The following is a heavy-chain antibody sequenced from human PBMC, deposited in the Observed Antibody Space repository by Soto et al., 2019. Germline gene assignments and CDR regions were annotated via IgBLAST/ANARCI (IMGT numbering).Heavy chain of an antibody. CDR2: IYPGDSDT. D-gene: IGHD5-18*01. CDR3: AKTDGYEVEY. J-gene: IGHJ4*02. CDR1: GYSFVSYW. Sequence: GESLKISCKGSGYSFVSYWIAWVRQMPGKGLEWMGSIYPGDSDTTYSPSIQGQVTISADKSSATVYLQWNTLKASDTAMYYCAKTDGYEVEYWGQGTQVTVSS. V-gene: IGHV5-51*01.